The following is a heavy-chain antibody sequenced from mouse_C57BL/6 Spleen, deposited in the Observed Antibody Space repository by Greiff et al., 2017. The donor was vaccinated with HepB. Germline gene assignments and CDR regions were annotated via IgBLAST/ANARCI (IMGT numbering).Heavy chain of an antibody. V-gene: IGHV5-4*01. J-gene: IGHJ3*01. D-gene: IGHD2-4*01. CDR2: ISDGGSYT. CDR3: ASSFYDYEAWFAY. CDR1: GFTFSSYA. Sequence: EVQGMESGGGLVKPGGSLKLSCAASGFTFSSYAMSWVRQTPEKRLEWVATISDGGSYTYYPDNVKGRFTISRDNAKNNLYLQMSHLKSEDTAMYYCASSFYDYEAWFAYWGQGTLVTVSA.